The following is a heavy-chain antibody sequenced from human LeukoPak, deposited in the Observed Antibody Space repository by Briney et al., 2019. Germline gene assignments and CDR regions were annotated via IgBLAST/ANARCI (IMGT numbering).Heavy chain of an antibody. V-gene: IGHV1-2*04. CDR1: GYTFTGYY. Sequence: ASVKVSCKASGYTFTGYYMHWVRQAPGPGLEWMGWINPNSGGTNYAHKFQGWVTMTRDTSITTAYMELSRLRSHDTAVYYCARAGIVGAKTLGLRSDFDIWGQGTMVTVSS. CDR3: ARAGIVGAKTLGLRSDFDI. J-gene: IGHJ3*02. CDR2: INPNSGGT. D-gene: IGHD1-26*01.